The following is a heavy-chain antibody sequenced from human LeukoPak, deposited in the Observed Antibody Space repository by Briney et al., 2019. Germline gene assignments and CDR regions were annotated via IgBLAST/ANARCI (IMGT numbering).Heavy chain of an antibody. CDR1: GFTFSSYA. V-gene: IGHV3-23*01. J-gene: IGHJ4*02. CDR3: ARDLATRQRTGLYDS. D-gene: IGHD3-16*02. Sequence: GGSLRLSCAASGFTFSSYAMSWVRQAPGKGLEWVSAISGSGGSTYYADSVKGRITISRDNSRNTLYLQMNSLRAEDTAVYYCARDLATRQRTGLYDSWGQGALVTVSS. CDR2: ISGSGGST.